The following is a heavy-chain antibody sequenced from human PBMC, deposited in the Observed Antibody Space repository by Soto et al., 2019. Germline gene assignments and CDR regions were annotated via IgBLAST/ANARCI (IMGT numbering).Heavy chain of an antibody. D-gene: IGHD5-12*01. CDR3: ARHEDIVATNTFDY. V-gene: IGHV4-39*01. Sequence: SETLSLTCTVSGGSISSSSYYWGWIRQPPGKGLEWIGSIYYSGSTYYNPSLKSRVTISVDTSKNQFSLKLSSVTAADTAVYYCARHEDIVATNTFDYWGQGTLVTVSS. J-gene: IGHJ4*02. CDR1: GGSISSSSYY. CDR2: IYYSGST.